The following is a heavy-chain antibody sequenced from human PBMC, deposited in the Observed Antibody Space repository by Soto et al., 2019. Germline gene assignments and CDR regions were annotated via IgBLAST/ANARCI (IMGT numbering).Heavy chain of an antibody. Sequence: GASVKVSCKASGYTFTSYGISWVRQAPGQGLERMGWISAYNGNTNYAQKLQGRVTMTTDTSTSTAYMELRSLRSDDTAVYYCARPFTYYYDSSGYDYWGQGTLVTVSS. CDR1: GYTFTSYG. CDR3: ARPFTYYYDSSGYDY. V-gene: IGHV1-18*01. D-gene: IGHD3-22*01. J-gene: IGHJ4*02. CDR2: ISAYNGNT.